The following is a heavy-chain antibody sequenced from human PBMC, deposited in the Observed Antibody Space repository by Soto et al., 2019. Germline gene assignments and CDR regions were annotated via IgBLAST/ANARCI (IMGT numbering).Heavy chain of an antibody. CDR1: GGSISSYY. V-gene: IGHV4-59*08. CDR2: IYYSGST. J-gene: IGHJ4*02. Sequence: SETLSLTCTASGGSISSYYWSWIRQPPGKGLEWIGYIYYSGSTNYNPSLKSRVTISVDTSKNQFSLKLSSVTAADTALYYCTRHGGYSSSSANYWGQVTLVTVSS. D-gene: IGHD6-6*01. CDR3: TRHGGYSSSSANY.